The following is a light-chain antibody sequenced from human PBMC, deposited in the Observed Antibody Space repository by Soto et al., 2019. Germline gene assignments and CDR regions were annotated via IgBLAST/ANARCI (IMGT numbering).Light chain of an antibody. CDR3: QQANSFPIT. J-gene: IGKJ5*01. Sequence: DIPMTPSPSSLSPSVGDRVTITFRASRSISDWLAWYQQKPGKAPELLIYDASNLETGVPSRFSGSGSGTDFTLTISSLQPEDFATYFCQQANSFPITFGQGTRLEIK. V-gene: IGKV1-12*01. CDR1: RSISDW. CDR2: DAS.